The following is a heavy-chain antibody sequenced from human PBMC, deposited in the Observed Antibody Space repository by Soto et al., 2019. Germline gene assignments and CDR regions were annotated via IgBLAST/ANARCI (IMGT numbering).Heavy chain of an antibody. CDR3: AKDRGVSAEQWFLPSDQ. Sequence: EVQLLESGGGLVQPGGSLRLSCTASGFSFSNYALILVRQAPGKGLEWVSLISGTGGSAYYADSVKGRFTISRDNSKDTVYLQLNSLTVEDTAIYYGAKDRGVSAEQWFLPSDQWGQGTLVTVSS. V-gene: IGHV3-23*01. CDR2: ISGTGGSA. J-gene: IGHJ4*02. CDR1: GFSFSNYA. D-gene: IGHD3-22*01.